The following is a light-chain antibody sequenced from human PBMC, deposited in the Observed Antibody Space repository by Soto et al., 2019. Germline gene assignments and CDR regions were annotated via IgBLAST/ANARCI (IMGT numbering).Light chain of an antibody. V-gene: IGLV2-11*01. CDR2: DVT. CDR1: SSDVGGYNY. CDR3: CSYAGSYSVV. J-gene: IGLJ2*01. Sequence: QSVLTQPRSVSGSPGQSVTISCTGTSSDVGGYNYVSWYQHHPGKAPKLVIYDVTQRPSGVPDRFSGSKSGNTASLTISGLQADDEADYSCCSYAGSYSVVFGGGTKLTVL.